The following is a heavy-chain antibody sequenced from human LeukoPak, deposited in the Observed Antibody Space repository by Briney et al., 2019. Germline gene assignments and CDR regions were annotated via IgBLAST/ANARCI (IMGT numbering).Heavy chain of an antibody. Sequence: PGGSLRLSCAASGFTFSSYAMHWVRQAPGKGLEWVAVISYDGSNKYYADSVKGRFTISRDNSKNTLYLQMNSLRAEDTAVYHCARGGGSTVTPGYYYYGMDVWGQGTTVTVSS. J-gene: IGHJ6*02. D-gene: IGHD4-17*01. CDR1: GFTFSSYA. CDR2: ISYDGSNK. V-gene: IGHV3-30-3*01. CDR3: ARGGGSTVTPGYYYYGMDV.